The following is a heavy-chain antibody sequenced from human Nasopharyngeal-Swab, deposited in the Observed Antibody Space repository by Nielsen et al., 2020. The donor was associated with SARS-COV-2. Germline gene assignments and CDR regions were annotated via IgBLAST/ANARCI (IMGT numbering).Heavy chain of an antibody. V-gene: IGHV3-30*03. J-gene: IGHJ4*02. CDR1: GFTFSSFG. Sequence: SLKISCAASGFTFSSFGMHWVRQAPGKGLEWVAFIAHDASNEYYADSVKGRFTISRDNSKNTLYLQMDSLRGEDTAVYYCARDAPAHYGAFYWGRGTLVTVSS. CDR2: IAHDASNE. CDR3: ARDAPAHYGAFY. D-gene: IGHD4-17*01.